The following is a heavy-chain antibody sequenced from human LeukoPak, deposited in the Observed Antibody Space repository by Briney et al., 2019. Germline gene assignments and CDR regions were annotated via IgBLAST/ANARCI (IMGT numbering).Heavy chain of an antibody. Sequence: GGSLRLSCAASGFTFSTYTMNWVRPAPGKGLEWVSSIISSSSFIYYADSVKGRFTISRDNAKNSLYLQMNSLRAEDTAVYYCARDPGLRYFDYWGQGTLVTVSS. J-gene: IGHJ4*02. CDR1: GFTFSTYT. CDR3: ARDPGLRYFDY. D-gene: IGHD2-8*01. CDR2: IISSSSFI. V-gene: IGHV3-21*01.